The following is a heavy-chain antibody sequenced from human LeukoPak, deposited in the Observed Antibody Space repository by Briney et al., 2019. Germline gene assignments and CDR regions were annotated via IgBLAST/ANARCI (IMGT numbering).Heavy chain of an antibody. Sequence: ASVKVSCKASGYTFTGYYMHWVRRAPGQGLEWMGWINPNSGGTNYAQKFQGRVTMTRDTSISTAYMELSRLRSDDTAVYYCAAAGYYYDSSGYPNDAFDIWGQGTMVTVSS. CDR2: INPNSGGT. CDR1: GYTFTGYY. V-gene: IGHV1-2*02. D-gene: IGHD3-22*01. J-gene: IGHJ3*02. CDR3: AAAGYYYDSSGYPNDAFDI.